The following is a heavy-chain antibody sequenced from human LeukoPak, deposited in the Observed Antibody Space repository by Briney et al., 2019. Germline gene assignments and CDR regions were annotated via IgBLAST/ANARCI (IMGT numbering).Heavy chain of an antibody. J-gene: IGHJ4*02. CDR3: ARLTIFPYYFDY. CDR2: IYYSGST. CDR1: GGSISSYY. Sequence: KPSETLSLTCTVSGGSISSYYWSWIRQPPGKGLEWIGYIYYSGSTNYNPSLKSRVTISVDTSKNQFSLKLSSVTAADTAVYYCARLTIFPYYFDYWGQGTLVTVSS. V-gene: IGHV4-59*01. D-gene: IGHD3-9*01.